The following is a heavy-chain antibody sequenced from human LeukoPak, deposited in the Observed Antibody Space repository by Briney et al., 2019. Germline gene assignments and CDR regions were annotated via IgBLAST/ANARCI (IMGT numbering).Heavy chain of an antibody. CDR1: GFTVSSNY. CDR2: ISSSGSTI. V-gene: IGHV3-48*03. J-gene: IGHJ6*04. Sequence: WGSLRLSCAASGFTVSSNYMNWVRQAPGKGLEWVSYISSSGSTIYYADSVKGRFTISRDNAKNSLYLQMNSLRAEDTAVYYCAELGITMIGGVWGKGTTVTISS. D-gene: IGHD3-10*02. CDR3: AELGITMIGGV.